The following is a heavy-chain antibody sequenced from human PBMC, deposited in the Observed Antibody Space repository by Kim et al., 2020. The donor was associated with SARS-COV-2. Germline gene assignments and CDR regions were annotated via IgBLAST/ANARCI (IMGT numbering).Heavy chain of an antibody. CDR1: GFSFPYAW. CDR2: IKSQSHGSTT. CDR3: TTEEAGVADS. J-gene: IGHJ5*01. Sequence: GGSLRLSCVASGFSFPYAWMHWVRQTPGKGLEWLGRIKSQSHGSTTDIAAPGKGRFAISRDDSNRTLYLQLNSLKTEDSGVYFCTTEEAGVADSWGRGTLVTVSS. V-gene: IGHV3-15*05. D-gene: IGHD6-19*01.